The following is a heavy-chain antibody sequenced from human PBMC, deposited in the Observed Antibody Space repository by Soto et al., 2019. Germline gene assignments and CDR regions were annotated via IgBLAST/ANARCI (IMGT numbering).Heavy chain of an antibody. CDR1: GFTFSSYG. J-gene: IGHJ6*03. CDR3: ARDGGGDYEHYYYYYYMDV. Sequence: SLRLSCAASGFTFSSYGMHWVRQAPGKGLEWVAVIWYDGSNKYYADSVKGRFTISRDNSKNTLYLQMNSLRAEDTAVYYCARDGGGDYEHYYYYYYMDVWGKGTTVTVSS. D-gene: IGHD4-17*01. V-gene: IGHV3-33*01. CDR2: IWYDGSNK.